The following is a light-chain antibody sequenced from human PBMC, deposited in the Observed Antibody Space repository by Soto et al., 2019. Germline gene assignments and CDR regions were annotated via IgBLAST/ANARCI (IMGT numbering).Light chain of an antibody. V-gene: IGKV3-20*01. J-gene: IGKJ2*01. CDR3: QQYSTLPHT. CDR2: GIS. Sequence: ESVLTQSPDTLSLSPGDRATLSCRTSQSVSNSFFAWYQQKPGQAPRLLIYGISTRATGIPDRFSGSGSGTDFTLTISRLEPADFVVYFCQQYSTLPHTFGHGTKLEVK. CDR1: QSVSNSF.